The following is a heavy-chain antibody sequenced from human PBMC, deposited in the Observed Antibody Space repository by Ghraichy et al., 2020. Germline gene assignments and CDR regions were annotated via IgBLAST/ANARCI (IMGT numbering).Heavy chain of an antibody. D-gene: IGHD2-21*02. V-gene: IGHV3-21*01. CDR3: ARDRVVVTGGWFDP. CDR1: GFTFSSYS. CDR2: ISSSSSYI. J-gene: IGHJ5*02. Sequence: GGSLRLSCAASGFTFSSYSINWVRQAPGKGLEWVSSISSSSSYIYYADSVKGRFTISRDNAKNSLYLQMNSLRAEDTAVYYCARDRVVVTGGWFDPWGQGTLVTVSS.